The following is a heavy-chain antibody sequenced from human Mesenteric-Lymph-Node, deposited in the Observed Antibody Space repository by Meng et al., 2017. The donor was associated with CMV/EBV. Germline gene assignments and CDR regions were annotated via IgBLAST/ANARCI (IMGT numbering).Heavy chain of an antibody. CDR3: ARTDTAMEYDY. CDR1: GYTLTGHH. CDR2: INPSGGST. J-gene: IGHJ4*02. Sequence: ASVKVSCKTSGYTLTGHHIHWVRQAPGQGLEWMGIINPSGGSTSYAQKFQGRVTMTRDTSTSTVYMELSSLRSEDTAVYYCARTDTAMEYDYWGQGTLVTVS. D-gene: IGHD5-18*01. V-gene: IGHV1-46*01.